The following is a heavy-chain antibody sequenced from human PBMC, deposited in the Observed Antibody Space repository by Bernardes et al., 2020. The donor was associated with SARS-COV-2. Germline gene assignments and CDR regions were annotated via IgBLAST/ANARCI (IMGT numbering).Heavy chain of an antibody. J-gene: IGHJ4*02. CDR3: AKEVPANDY. Sequence: GSLRLSCEASGYRFSDYWMHWVRQAPGQGPVWVSRMNEDGSVRNYADSVQGRFTISRDNAKGTLFLQMNSLRVEDTAVYYCAKEVPANDYWGQGTLVTVSS. CDR2: MNEDGSVR. V-gene: IGHV3-74*01. CDR1: GYRFSDYW. D-gene: IGHD2-2*01.